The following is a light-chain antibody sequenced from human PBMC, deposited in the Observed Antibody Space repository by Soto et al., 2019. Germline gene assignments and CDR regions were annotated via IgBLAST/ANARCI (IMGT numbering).Light chain of an antibody. CDR3: QQYKNYPWT. J-gene: IGKJ1*01. Sequence: DIQMTQSPSTLSASVGDRVTITCRASQSISNWLAWYQQKPGRAPKLLIYKASSLESGVPSRFSGSGSGTELTLTISSLQPDDSATYYCQQYKNYPWTFGQGTKVEIK. V-gene: IGKV1-5*03. CDR2: KAS. CDR1: QSISNW.